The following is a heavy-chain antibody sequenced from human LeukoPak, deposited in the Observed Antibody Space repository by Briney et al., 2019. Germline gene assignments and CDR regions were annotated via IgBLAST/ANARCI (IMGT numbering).Heavy chain of an antibody. CDR3: ARDRSSSWPDYYYYYYMDV. CDR2: IYYSGST. CDR1: GGSISSYY. Sequence: SETLSLTCTVSGGSISSYYWSWIRQPPGKGLEWIGYIYYSGSTNYNPSLKSRVTISVDTSKNQFSLKLSSVTAADTAVYYCARDRSSSWPDYYYYYYMDVWGKGTTVTVSS. V-gene: IGHV4-59*01. J-gene: IGHJ6*03. D-gene: IGHD6-13*01.